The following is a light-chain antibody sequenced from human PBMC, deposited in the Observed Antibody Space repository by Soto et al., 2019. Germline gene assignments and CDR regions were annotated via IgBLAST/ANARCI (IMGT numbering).Light chain of an antibody. CDR1: KLGDKY. J-gene: IGLJ2*01. V-gene: IGLV3-1*01. CDR2: QDS. Sequence: SYELTQPPSVSVYPGQTASITCSGDKLGDKYACWYQQKPGQSPMLVIYQDSKRPSGIPERFSGSNSGNTATLTISGTQAMDEADYYCQAWDSSTVVFGGGTKVTVL. CDR3: QAWDSSTVV.